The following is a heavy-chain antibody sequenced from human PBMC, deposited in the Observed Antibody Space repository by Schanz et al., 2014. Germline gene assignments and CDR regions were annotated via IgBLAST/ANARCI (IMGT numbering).Heavy chain of an antibody. CDR2: IYSSGTT. CDR3: ARDTFYYDTGADYAVRYFDL. Sequence: QVQLQESGPGLVKPSQTLSLTCTVSGGSISSGGYYWSWIRQPPGKALEWIGYIYSSGTTNYNPSLKSPVTISIDASKNQFSLKLTSVTAADTGVYYCARDTFYYDTGADYAVRYFDLWGRGTLVSVSS. V-gene: IGHV4-61*08. D-gene: IGHD3-22*01. J-gene: IGHJ2*01. CDR1: GGSISSGGYY.